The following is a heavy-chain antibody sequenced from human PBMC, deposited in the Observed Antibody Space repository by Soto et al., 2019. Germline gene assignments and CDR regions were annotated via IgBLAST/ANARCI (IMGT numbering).Heavy chain of an antibody. CDR3: ARSEDYDSSGYYYNWFDP. CDR1: GGSISSSNW. CDR2: IYHSGST. V-gene: IGHV4-4*02. D-gene: IGHD3-22*01. Sequence: SETLSLTCAVSGGSISSSNWCSCVRQPPGKGLEWIGEIYHSGSTNYNPSLKSRVTISVDKSKNQFSLKLSSVTAADTAVYYCARSEDYDSSGYYYNWFDPWGQGTLVTVSS. J-gene: IGHJ5*02.